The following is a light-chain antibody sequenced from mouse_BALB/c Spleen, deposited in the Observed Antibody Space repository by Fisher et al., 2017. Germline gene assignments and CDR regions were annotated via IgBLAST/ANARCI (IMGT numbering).Light chain of an antibody. CDR1: SSISSNY. Sequence: DIVLTQSPAIMSASPGEKVTITCSASSSISSNYLHWYQQKPGFSPKLLIYRTSNLASGVPARFSGSGSGTSYSLTISRMEAEDAATYYCQQRSSYPPTFGGGTKLEIK. J-gene: IGKJ2*01. CDR3: QQRSSYPPT. CDR2: RTS. V-gene: IGKV4-91*01.